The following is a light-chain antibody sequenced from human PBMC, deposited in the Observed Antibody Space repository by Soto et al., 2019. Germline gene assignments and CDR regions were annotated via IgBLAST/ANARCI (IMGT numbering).Light chain of an antibody. CDR2: DAS. CDR3: QQYESYPYS. V-gene: IGKV1-5*01. Sequence: IQMTQSPSTVSASVGDRVTMTCRASQRISSSLAWYQQKPGKAPKVLIYDASSLDSGVPSRFSGSGYGTEFPLTVSSLQPGDFATYSCQQYESYPYSFGQGTKLEIK. CDR1: QRISSS. J-gene: IGKJ2*01.